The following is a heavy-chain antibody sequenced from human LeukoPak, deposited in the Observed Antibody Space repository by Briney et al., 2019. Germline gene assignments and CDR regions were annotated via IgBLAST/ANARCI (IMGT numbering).Heavy chain of an antibody. CDR2: ISSGSDSI. Sequence: GGSLRLSCAVSGFTFSTYGINWVRQAPGKGLEWVSYISSGSDSIHYADSLKGRFTVSRDNAKYSLFLQMNSLRDEDTAVYYCARAEALLPYLYWGQGTLVTVSS. CDR3: ARAEALLPYLY. D-gene: IGHD2-15*01. J-gene: IGHJ4*02. V-gene: IGHV3-48*02. CDR1: GFTFSTYG.